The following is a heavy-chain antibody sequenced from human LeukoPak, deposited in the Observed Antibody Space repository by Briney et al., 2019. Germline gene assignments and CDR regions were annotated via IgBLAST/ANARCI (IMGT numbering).Heavy chain of an antibody. CDR3: ARDSNYDILTGYNDAFDL. CDR2: ISSSSTI. V-gene: IGHV3-48*01. Sequence: PGGSLRLSCAASGFTFSSYSMNWVRQAPGKGLEWVSYISSSSTIYYADSVKGRFTISRDNAKNTLYLQMNSLRADDTAVYYCARDSNYDILTGYNDAFDLWGQGTMVTVSS. D-gene: IGHD3-9*01. J-gene: IGHJ3*01. CDR1: GFTFSSYS.